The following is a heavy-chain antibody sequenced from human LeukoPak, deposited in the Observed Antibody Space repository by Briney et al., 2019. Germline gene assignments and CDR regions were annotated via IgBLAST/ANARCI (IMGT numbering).Heavy chain of an antibody. J-gene: IGHJ4*02. D-gene: IGHD3-10*01. CDR3: ARDTYGLGSYLGDY. V-gene: IGHV1-18*04. CDR1: GYTFTSYG. CDR2: TSGNNVNT. Sequence: ASVKVSCKASGYTFTSYGITWVRQAPGQGLEWMGWTSGNNVNTNYAQKLQGRVTMTTDTSTSTAYMELRSLRSGDTAVYYCARDTYGLGSYLGDYWGQGTLVTVSS.